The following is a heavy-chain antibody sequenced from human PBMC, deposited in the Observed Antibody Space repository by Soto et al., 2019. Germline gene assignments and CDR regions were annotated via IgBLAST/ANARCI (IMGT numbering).Heavy chain of an antibody. CDR2: ISAYNGNT. Sequence: NHGASVKVSFKASGYTFTSYGISWVRQAPGQGLEWMGWISAYNGNTNYAQKLQGRVTMTTDTSTGTAYMELRSLRSDDTAVYYCARDISLERPGGSAEDYWRQRTLFTVS. J-gene: IGHJ4*02. CDR1: GYTFTSYG. CDR3: ARDISLERPGGSAEDY. D-gene: IGHD1-1*01. V-gene: IGHV1-18*01.